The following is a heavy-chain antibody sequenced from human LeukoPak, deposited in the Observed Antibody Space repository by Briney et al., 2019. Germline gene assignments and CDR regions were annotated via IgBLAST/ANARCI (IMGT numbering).Heavy chain of an antibody. Sequence: PGGSLRLSCAASGFTFSSYGMHWVRQAPGKGLEWVAVIWYDGSNKYYADSVKGRFTISRDNSKNTLYLQMNSLRAEDTAVYYCARDKGGEIVVVHYFDYWGQGTLVTVSS. D-gene: IGHD3-22*01. CDR1: GFTFSSYG. CDR2: IWYDGSNK. J-gene: IGHJ4*02. CDR3: ARDKGGEIVVVHYFDY. V-gene: IGHV3-33*01.